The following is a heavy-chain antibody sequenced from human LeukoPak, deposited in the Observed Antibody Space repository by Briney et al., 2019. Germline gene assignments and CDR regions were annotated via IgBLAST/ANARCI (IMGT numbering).Heavy chain of an antibody. CDR2: ISGSGGST. Sequence: GGSLRLSCAASGFTFSSYAMSWVRQAPGKGLEWVSAISGSGGSTYYADSVKGRFTISGDNSKNTLYLQMNSLRAEDTAVYYCAPLPTAHTAMVRGNYWGQGTLVTVSS. CDR1: GFTFSSYA. J-gene: IGHJ4*02. CDR3: APLPTAHTAMVRGNY. D-gene: IGHD5-18*01. V-gene: IGHV3-23*01.